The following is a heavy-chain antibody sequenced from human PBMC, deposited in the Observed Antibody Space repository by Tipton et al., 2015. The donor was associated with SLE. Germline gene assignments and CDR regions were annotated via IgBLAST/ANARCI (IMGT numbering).Heavy chain of an antibody. CDR3: ARDRNPIYYYYGMDV. Sequence: LRLSCTVSGGSISSSSYYWGWIRQPPGKGLEWIGSIYNSGSTYYNASLKSRVTISVDTSKNQFSLKLTSVTAADTAVYYCARDRNPIYYYYGMDVWGRGTTVTVSS. D-gene: IGHD1-14*01. J-gene: IGHJ6*02. CDR2: IYNSGST. V-gene: IGHV4-39*02. CDR1: GGSISSSSYY.